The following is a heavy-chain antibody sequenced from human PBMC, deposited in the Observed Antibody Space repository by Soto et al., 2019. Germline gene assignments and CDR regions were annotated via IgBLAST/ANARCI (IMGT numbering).Heavy chain of an antibody. Sequence: QVQLVQSGAEVKKPGASVKVSCKASGYTFTSYGISWVRQAPGQGLEWMGWISAYNGNTNYAQKLQGRVTMTTDTATSTAYMELRSLRSDDTAVYYCARGDTYYYDSSGYSGGYFDYWGQGTLVTVSS. J-gene: IGHJ4*02. CDR1: GYTFTSYG. V-gene: IGHV1-18*01. D-gene: IGHD3-22*01. CDR3: ARGDTYYYDSSGYSGGYFDY. CDR2: ISAYNGNT.